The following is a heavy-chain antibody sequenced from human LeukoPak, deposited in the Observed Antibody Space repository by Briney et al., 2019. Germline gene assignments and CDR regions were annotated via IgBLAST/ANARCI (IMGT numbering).Heavy chain of an antibody. D-gene: IGHD2-21*02. V-gene: IGHV4-34*01. CDR3: ARCAVVTASYFAY. J-gene: IGHJ4*02. CDR2: INHSGST. Sequence: SETLSLTCAVYGGSFSGYYWSWIRQPPGKGLEWIGEINHSGSTNYNPSLKSRVTIAVDTSKNQFSLKLASVTTADTAVYYCARCAVVTASYFAYWGQGTLVTVSS. CDR1: GGSFSGYY.